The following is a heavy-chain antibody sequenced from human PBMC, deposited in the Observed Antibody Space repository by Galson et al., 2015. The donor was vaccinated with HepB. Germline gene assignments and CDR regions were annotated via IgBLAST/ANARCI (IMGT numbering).Heavy chain of an antibody. V-gene: IGHV3-15*01. Sequence: SLRLSCAASGFTFSNAWMSWVRQAPGKGLEWVGRIKSKTDGGTTDYAAPVRGRFTISRDDSKNTLYLQMNSLKTEDTAVYYCTIDIRNDHGDYRGIFYYFGYWGQGTLVTVSS. CDR1: GFTFSNAW. CDR2: IKSKTDGGTT. CDR3: TIDIRNDHGDYRGIFYYFGY. J-gene: IGHJ4*02. D-gene: IGHD4-17*01.